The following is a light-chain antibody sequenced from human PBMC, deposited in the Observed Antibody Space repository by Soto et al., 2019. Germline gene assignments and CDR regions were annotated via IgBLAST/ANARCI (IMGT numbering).Light chain of an antibody. V-gene: IGLV2-11*01. J-gene: IGLJ1*01. CDR3: CSYAGSYTL. CDR1: SSDVGGYNY. CDR2: DVS. Sequence: QYVLTQHRAGYGSPGQTVTISCTGTSSDVGGYNYVSWYQQHPGKAPKLMIYDVSKRPSGVPDRFSGSKSGNTASLTISGLQAEDEADYYCCSYAGSYTLFGTGCKVTVL.